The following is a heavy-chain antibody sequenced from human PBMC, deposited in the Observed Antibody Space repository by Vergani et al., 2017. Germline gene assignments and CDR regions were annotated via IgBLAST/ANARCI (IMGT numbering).Heavy chain of an antibody. J-gene: IGHJ4*02. D-gene: IGHD2-21*01. V-gene: IGHV3-30*02. Sequence: QVQLVQSGGGVVQPGGSLRLSCVASGFTFNRYGMQWVRQAPGKGLEWVAYVLFDGSNEYYADSVKGRFIVSRDNSNDALYLQMNSLRTDDTAVYYCACDRAYCHEGSCALWGQGSVGNVSS. CDR3: ACDRAYCHEGSCAL. CDR2: VLFDGSNE. CDR1: GFTFNRYG.